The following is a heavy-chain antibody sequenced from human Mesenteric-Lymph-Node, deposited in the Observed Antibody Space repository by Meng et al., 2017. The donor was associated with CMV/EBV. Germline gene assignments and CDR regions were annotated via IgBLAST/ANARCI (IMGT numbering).Heavy chain of an antibody. J-gene: IGHJ6*02. CDR3: AREGGGIAVAGTNLLYYYGMDV. CDR2: ISAHNGNI. Sequence: ASVKVSCKASGYTFTTYGINWVRQAPGQGLEWMGWISAHNGNINYAQNLQGRVTMTTDTSTSTAYMELRSLQYDDTAVYYCAREGGGIAVAGTNLLYYYGMDVWGQGTTVTVSS. D-gene: IGHD6-19*01. CDR1: GYTFTTYG. V-gene: IGHV1-18*01.